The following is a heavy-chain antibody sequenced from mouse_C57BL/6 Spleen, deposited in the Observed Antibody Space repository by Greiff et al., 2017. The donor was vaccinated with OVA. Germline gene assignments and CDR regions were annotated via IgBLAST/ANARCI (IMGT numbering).Heavy chain of an antibody. CDR3: AREGDYDEKFAY. J-gene: IGHJ3*01. CDR2: ISYDGSN. CDR1: GYSITSGYY. D-gene: IGHD2-4*01. Sequence: EVKLQESGPGLVKPSQSLSLTCSVTGYSITSGYYWNWIRQFPGNKLEWMGYISYDGSNNYNPSLKNRISITRDTSKNQFFLKLNSVTTEDTATYYCAREGDYDEKFAYWGQGTLVTVSA. V-gene: IGHV3-6*01.